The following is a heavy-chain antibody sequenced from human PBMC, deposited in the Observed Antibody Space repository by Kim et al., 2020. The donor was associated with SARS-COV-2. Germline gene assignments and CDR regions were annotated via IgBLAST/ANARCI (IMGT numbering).Heavy chain of an antibody. J-gene: IGHJ3*02. CDR1: GYTFTNYG. Sequence: ASVKVSCKASGYTFTNYGISWVRQAPGQGLQWMGWISAYNGNTHYPQKLQGRVTMTTDTSTSTAYMELRSLRSDDTAVYYCARDLYDYVWGSTDAFDIWGQGTMVTVSS. CDR3: ARDLYDYVWGSTDAFDI. V-gene: IGHV1-18*01. CDR2: ISAYNGNT. D-gene: IGHD3-16*01.